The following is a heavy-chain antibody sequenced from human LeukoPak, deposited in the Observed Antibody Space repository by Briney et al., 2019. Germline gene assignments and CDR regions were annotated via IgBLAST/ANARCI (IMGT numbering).Heavy chain of an antibody. CDR3: TRHPIVGANHFDY. V-gene: IGHV3-73*01. CDR1: GFTFSGSA. J-gene: IGHJ4*02. Sequence: GGSLRLSCAASGFTFSGSAMHWVRQASGKGLEWVGRIRSKANSYATAYAASVKGRFTTSRDDSKNTAYLQMNSLKTEDTAVYYCTRHPIVGANHFDYWGQGTLVTVSS. CDR2: IRSKANSYAT. D-gene: IGHD1-26*01.